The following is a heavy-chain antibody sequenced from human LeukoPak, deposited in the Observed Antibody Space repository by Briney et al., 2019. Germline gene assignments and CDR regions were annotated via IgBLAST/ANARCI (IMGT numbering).Heavy chain of an antibody. CDR3: ASNFYYDFWSGYLTDY. J-gene: IGHJ4*02. Sequence: ASVKVSCKVSGYTLTELSMHWVRQAPGQGLEWMGGIIPIFGTANYAQKFQGRVTITTDESTSTAYMELSSLRSEDTAVYYCASNFYYDFWSGYLTDYWGQGTLVTVSS. CDR1: GYTLTELS. CDR2: IIPIFGTA. D-gene: IGHD3-3*01. V-gene: IGHV1-69*05.